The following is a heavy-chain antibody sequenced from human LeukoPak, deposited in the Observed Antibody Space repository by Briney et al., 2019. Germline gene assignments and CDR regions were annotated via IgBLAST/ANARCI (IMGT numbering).Heavy chain of an antibody. CDR2: IYYSGST. J-gene: IGHJ4*02. CDR1: GGSISSYY. V-gene: IGHV4-59*01. Sequence: SETLSLTCTVSGGSISSYYWSWIRQPPGKGLEWIWYIYYSGSTNYNPSLKSRVTISVDTSKNQFSLKLSSVTAADTAVYYCARAVAGDGYYFDYWGQGTLVTVSS. D-gene: IGHD5-24*01. CDR3: ARAVAGDGYYFDY.